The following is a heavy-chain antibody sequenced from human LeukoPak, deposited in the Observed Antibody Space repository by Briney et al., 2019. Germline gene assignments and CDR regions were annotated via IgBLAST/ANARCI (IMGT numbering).Heavy chain of an antibody. Sequence: GGSLRLSCAASGFTFSNAWMSWVRQAPGTGLEWVANIKQDGSEKYNVDSVKGRFTISRGNAKNSLYLQMNSLRAEDTAVYYCARDEMATIMSYYYYMDVWGKGTTVTVSS. CDR3: ARDEMATIMSYYYYMDV. D-gene: IGHD5-24*01. V-gene: IGHV3-7*01. CDR1: GFTFSNAW. J-gene: IGHJ6*03. CDR2: IKQDGSEK.